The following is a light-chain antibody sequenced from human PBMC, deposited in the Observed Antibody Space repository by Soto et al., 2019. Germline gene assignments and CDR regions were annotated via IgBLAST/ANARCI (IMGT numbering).Light chain of an antibody. CDR2: GAS. CDR1: QSLRSGD. J-gene: IGKJ4*01. Sequence: PGESATLSRRASQSLRSGDLACDQQIPGLAPGLLIYGASSRATGIPDGFSGSGSGTDFNLTVNRLAPEDFATYYCQQANSFPLTFGGGTKVDI. CDR3: QQANSFPLT. V-gene: IGKV3-20*01.